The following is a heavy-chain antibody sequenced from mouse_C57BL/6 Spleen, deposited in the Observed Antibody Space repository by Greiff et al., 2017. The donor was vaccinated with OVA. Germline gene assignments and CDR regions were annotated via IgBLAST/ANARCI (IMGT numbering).Heavy chain of an antibody. Sequence: QVQLKQPGAELVKPGASVKLSCKASGYTFTSYWMHWVKQRPGRGLEWIGRIDPNSGGTKYNEKFKSKATLTVDKPSSTAYMQLSSLTSEDSAVYYCARSEGYYPYEDYAMDYWGQGTSVTVSS. V-gene: IGHV1-72*01. D-gene: IGHD2-12*01. CDR1: GYTFTSYW. CDR2: IDPNSGGT. CDR3: ARSEGYYPYEDYAMDY. J-gene: IGHJ4*01.